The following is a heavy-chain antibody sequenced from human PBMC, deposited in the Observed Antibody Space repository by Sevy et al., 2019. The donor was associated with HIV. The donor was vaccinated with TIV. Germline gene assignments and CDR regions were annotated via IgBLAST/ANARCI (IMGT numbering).Heavy chain of an antibody. CDR1: GFTVSSNY. J-gene: IGHJ6*02. Sequence: GGSLRLSCAASGFTVSSNYMSWVRQAPGKGLEWVSVIYSGGSTYYADSVEGRFTISRDNSKNTLYLQMNSLRAEDTVVYYCARARGGYSYGYYYYYGMDVWGQGTTVTVSS. D-gene: IGHD5-18*01. V-gene: IGHV3-53*01. CDR3: ARARGGYSYGYYYYYGMDV. CDR2: IYSGGST.